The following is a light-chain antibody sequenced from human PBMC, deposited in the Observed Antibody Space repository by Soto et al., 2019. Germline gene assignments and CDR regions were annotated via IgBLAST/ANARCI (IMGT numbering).Light chain of an antibody. V-gene: IGKV1-27*01. CDR2: GAS. Sequence: SQMTQYPSAQSASVGDRVASTSRGGQAMGNLLAAYQQKPGKVTKLLMYGASTLPSGVPSRFRGSGSGTDFTLTISSLQTDDVATYYCQNYHSATWTFGQGTKV. J-gene: IGKJ1*01. CDR1: QAMGNL. CDR3: QNYHSATWT.